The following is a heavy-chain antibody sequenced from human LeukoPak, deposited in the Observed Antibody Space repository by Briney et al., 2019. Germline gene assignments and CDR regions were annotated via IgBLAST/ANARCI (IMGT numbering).Heavy chain of an antibody. V-gene: IGHV1-69*13. CDR2: IIPIFGTA. CDR3: AIRDGYINFDY. J-gene: IGHJ4*02. CDR1: GGTFSSYA. Sequence: ASVKVSCKASGGTFSSYAISWVRQAPGQGLEWMGGIIPIFGTANYAQKFQGRVTITADESTSTAYMELSGLRSEDTAVYHCAIRDGYINFDYWGQGTLVTVSS. D-gene: IGHD5-24*01.